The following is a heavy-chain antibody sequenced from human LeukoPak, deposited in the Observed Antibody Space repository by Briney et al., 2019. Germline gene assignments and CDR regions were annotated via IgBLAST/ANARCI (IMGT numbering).Heavy chain of an antibody. CDR2: IYPGDSDT. V-gene: IGHV5-51*01. CDR3: ARFADYYYYYMDV. Sequence: GESLKISCKGSGYSFTTYWIGWVRQMPGKGLEWMGIIYPGDSDTRYSPSFQGQVTISADKSISTAYLQWSSLKASDTAMYYCARFADYYYYYMDVWGKGTTVTVSS. J-gene: IGHJ6*03. CDR1: GYSFTTYW.